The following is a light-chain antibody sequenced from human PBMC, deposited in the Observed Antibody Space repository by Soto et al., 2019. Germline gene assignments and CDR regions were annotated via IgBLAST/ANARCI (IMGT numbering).Light chain of an antibody. J-gene: IGKJ1*01. V-gene: IGKV3-15*01. CDR2: GAS. CDR3: QQYKDWPTT. Sequence: DIVLTQSPGTKSLSPWERATLSCRASQGASSSYLAWYQQTPGQAPSLLVYGASTRATGIPARFSGSGAGTDFTLTITSLQSEDFGVYFCQQYKDWPTTFGQGTKVDIK. CDR1: QGASSSY.